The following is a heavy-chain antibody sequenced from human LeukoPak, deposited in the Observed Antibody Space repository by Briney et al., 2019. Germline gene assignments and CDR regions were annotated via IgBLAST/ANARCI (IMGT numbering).Heavy chain of an antibody. CDR2: ISYDGSNK. V-gene: IGHV3-30*04. D-gene: IGHD3-22*01. CDR1: GFTFSSYA. CDR3: AKVDYYNSSGNYPNWFDP. Sequence: PGGSLRLSCAASGFTFSSYAMHWVRQAPGKGLEWVAVISYDGSNKYYADSVKGRFTISRDNYKNTLYLQMNSLRAEDTAVYYCAKVDYYNSSGNYPNWFDPWGQGTLVTVSS. J-gene: IGHJ5*02.